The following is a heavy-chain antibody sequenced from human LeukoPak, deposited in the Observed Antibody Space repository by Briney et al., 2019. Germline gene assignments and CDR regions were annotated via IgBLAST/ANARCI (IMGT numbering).Heavy chain of an antibody. CDR3: ARDWYDNSDAFDI. Sequence: GGSLRLSCAASGFTFSSYWMTWVRQAPGKRLEWVANINQDGSEKYYVGSVKGRFTISRDNAKNSLYLQMNSLRAEDTAVYYCARDWYDNSDAFDIWGQGTMVTVSS. D-gene: IGHD3-9*01. V-gene: IGHV3-7*01. CDR2: INQDGSEK. CDR1: GFTFSSYW. J-gene: IGHJ3*02.